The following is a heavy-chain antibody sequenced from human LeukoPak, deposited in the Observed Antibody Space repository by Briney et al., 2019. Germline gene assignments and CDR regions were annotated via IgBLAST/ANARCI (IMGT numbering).Heavy chain of an antibody. Sequence: GGSLRLSCAASGFTFGSSWMSWVRQAPGKGLEWVGRIKSKTDGGTTDYAAPVKGRFTISRDDSKNTLYLQMNSLKTEDTAVYYCTTPHNWNYGDAFDIWGQGTMVTVSS. J-gene: IGHJ3*02. CDR1: GFTFGSSW. D-gene: IGHD1-7*01. CDR2: IKSKTDGGTT. CDR3: TTPHNWNYGDAFDI. V-gene: IGHV3-15*01.